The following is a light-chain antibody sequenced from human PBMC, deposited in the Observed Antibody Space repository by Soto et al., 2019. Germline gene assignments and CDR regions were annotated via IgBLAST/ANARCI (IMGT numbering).Light chain of an antibody. CDR1: QSISSW. V-gene: IGKV1-5*03. J-gene: IGKJ1*01. CDR3: QQYDRASLT. Sequence: DIQMTQSPSTLSASVGDRVIITCRASQSISSWLAWYQQKPGKAPNLLIYRASTLKSGIPSRFSGSGSGTEFTLTISSLQPDDFANYYCQQYDRASLTFGPGTKGEIK. CDR2: RAS.